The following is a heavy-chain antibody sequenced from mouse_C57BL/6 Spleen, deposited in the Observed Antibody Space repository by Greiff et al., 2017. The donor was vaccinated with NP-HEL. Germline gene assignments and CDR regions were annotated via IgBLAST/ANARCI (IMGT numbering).Heavy chain of an antibody. J-gene: IGHJ2*01. CDR3: ARERMVTRFLDY. CDR2: IYPGGGRT. D-gene: IGHD2-2*01. Sequence: LLQSGAEFVKPGASVKMSCQASGYPFTSYGITWVKQRPGQGLEWIGDIYPGGGRTNYNEKFKSKATLTVDTSSSTAYMQLSSLTSEDTAVYYCARERMVTRFLDYWGQGTTLTVSS. V-gene: IGHV1-55*01. CDR1: GYPFTSYG.